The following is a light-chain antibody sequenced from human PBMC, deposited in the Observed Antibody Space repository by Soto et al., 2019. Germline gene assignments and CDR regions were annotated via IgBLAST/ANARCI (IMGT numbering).Light chain of an antibody. CDR3: QQYNSHDDIA. Sequence: DIQITQSPSTLSASVGDRVTITGRASQSITSWLAWYQQKPGKAPNLLIYDASSLQSGVPSRFSGSGSGTEFTLTISSLQPDDSATYYCQQYNSHDDIAFGRGTKVEIK. J-gene: IGKJ4*01. V-gene: IGKV1-5*01. CDR1: QSITSW. CDR2: DAS.